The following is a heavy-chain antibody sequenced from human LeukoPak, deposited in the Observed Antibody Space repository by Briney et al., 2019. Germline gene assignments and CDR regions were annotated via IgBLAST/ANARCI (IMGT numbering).Heavy chain of an antibody. D-gene: IGHD6-13*01. V-gene: IGHV4-34*01. CDR3: ARYSSAAAGHLGLRGMDV. CDR1: GGSFSGYH. J-gene: IGHJ6*02. CDR2: INHSGST. Sequence: PSETLSLTCAVYGGSFSGYHWSWIRQPPGKGLEWIGEINHSGSTNYNPSLKSRVTISVDTSKNQFSLKLSSVTAADTAVYYCARYSSAAAGHLGLRGMDVWGQGTTVTVSS.